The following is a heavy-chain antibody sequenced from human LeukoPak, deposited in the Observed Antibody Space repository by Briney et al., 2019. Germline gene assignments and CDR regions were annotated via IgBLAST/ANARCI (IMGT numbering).Heavy chain of an antibody. J-gene: IGHJ4*02. CDR2: IYTDGRSA. CDR1: GFTFSSYR. Sequence: QPGGSLRLSCAASGFTFSSYRMHWVRQAPGKGLVWVARIYTDGRSASYAGSVKGRFTISRDNAKNMLYLQMNSLRADDTAVYYCARESSSCHDYWGQGTLVTVSS. CDR3: ARESSSCHDY. D-gene: IGHD6-13*01. V-gene: IGHV3-74*01.